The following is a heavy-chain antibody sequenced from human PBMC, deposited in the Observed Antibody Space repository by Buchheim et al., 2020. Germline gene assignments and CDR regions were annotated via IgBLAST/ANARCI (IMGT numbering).Heavy chain of an antibody. CDR1: GFTFSTYA. J-gene: IGHJ4*02. D-gene: IGHD3-10*01. Sequence: QVQLVESGGGVVQPGRSLRLSCAASGFTFSTYAMHWVRQAPGKGLEWVAIISYDGRNKNYADSVKGRFTISRDNSKNTMYLQMNSLRAEDTAVYYCARSYGSGSYYFDYWGQGTL. CDR3: ARSYGSGSYYFDY. V-gene: IGHV3-30*03. CDR2: ISYDGRNK.